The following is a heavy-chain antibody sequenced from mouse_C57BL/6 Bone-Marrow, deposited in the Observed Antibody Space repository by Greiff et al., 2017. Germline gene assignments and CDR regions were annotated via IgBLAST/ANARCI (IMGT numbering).Heavy chain of an antibody. Sequence: VQLQQPGAELVMPGASVKLSCKASGYTFTSYWMHWVKQRPGQGLEWIGEIDPSDSYTNYKQKFKGKSTLTVDKSTSTAYMQLSSLTSEDSAVYYCAREGHYYYGPWFAYWGQGTLVTVSA. D-gene: IGHD1-1*01. J-gene: IGHJ3*01. CDR2: IDPSDSYT. CDR3: AREGHYYYGPWFAY. V-gene: IGHV1-69*01. CDR1: GYTFTSYW.